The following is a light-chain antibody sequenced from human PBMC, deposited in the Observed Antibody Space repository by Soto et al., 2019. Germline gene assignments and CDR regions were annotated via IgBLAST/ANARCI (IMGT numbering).Light chain of an antibody. Sequence: DIPMTQSPSSLSASVGDRAPITCRANQTITRYLNWYQQKPGTAPKLLIYAASSLQEGVPSRFRGSGSGTDFTLTISNLQPEDFAAYSCQQSFSFPVTFGQGTKLEIK. CDR1: QTITRY. V-gene: IGKV1-39*01. CDR2: AAS. J-gene: IGKJ2*01. CDR3: QQSFSFPVT.